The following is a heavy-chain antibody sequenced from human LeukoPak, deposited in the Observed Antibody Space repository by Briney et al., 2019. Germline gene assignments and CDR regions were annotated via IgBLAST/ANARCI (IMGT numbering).Heavy chain of an antibody. CDR1: GGTFSSYA. CDR3: ARRGGPYAFDI. D-gene: IGHD1-26*01. CDR2: IIPILGIA. J-gene: IGHJ3*02. Sequence: SVKVSCKASGGTFSSYAISWVRQAPGQGLEWMGRIIPILGIANYAQKFQGRVTITADKSTSTAYMELSSLRSEDTAVYYCARRGGPYAFDIWGQGTMVIVSS. V-gene: IGHV1-69*04.